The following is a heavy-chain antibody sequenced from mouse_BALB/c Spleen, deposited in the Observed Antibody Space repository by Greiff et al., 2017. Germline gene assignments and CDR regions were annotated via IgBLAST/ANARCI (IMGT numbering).Heavy chain of an antibody. D-gene: IGHD2-14*01. Sequence: EVQRVESGGDLVKPGGSLKLSCAASGFTFSSYGMSWVRQTPDKRLEWVATISSGGSYTYYPDSVKGRFTISRDNAKNTLYLQMSSLKSEDTAMYYCARREYRYDGLYYAMDYWGQGTSVTVSS. CDR2: ISSGGSYT. J-gene: IGHJ4*01. CDR1: GFTFSSYG. CDR3: ARREYRYDGLYYAMDY. V-gene: IGHV5-6*01.